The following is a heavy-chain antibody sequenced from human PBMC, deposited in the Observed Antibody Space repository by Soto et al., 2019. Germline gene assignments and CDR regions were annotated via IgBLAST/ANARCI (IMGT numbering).Heavy chain of an antibody. D-gene: IGHD2-21*02. CDR3: ARDMWVYCGGDCSFDY. CDR2: IWYDGSNK. CDR1: GFTFSSYG. J-gene: IGHJ4*02. V-gene: IGHV3-33*01. Sequence: GGSLRLSCAASGFTFSSYGMHWVRQAPGKGLEWVAVIWYDGSNKYYADSVKGRFTISRDNSKNTLYLQMNILRAEDTAVYYCARDMWVYCGGDCSFDYWGQGTLVTVSS.